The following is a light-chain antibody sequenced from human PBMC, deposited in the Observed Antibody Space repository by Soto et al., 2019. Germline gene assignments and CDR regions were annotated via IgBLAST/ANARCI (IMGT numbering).Light chain of an antibody. J-gene: IGKJ4*01. CDR1: QGISNN. V-gene: IGKV1-27*01. CDR2: GSS. CDR3: QQYNSAPLP. Sequence: DIQMTEAPASLSASVGHRITLTCRATQGISNNLAGYQQKPWKLPKLLIYGSSTLQSGLPPRFSGGGSGTDFSRTISSLQPEDVATYYCQQYNSAPLPVGGGTKVEI.